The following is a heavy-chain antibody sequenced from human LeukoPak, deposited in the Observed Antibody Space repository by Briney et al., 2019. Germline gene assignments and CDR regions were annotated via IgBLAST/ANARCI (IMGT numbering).Heavy chain of an antibody. Sequence: SETLSLTCTVSGGSISNYYWNWIRQSAGRGLELIGRIYSRGSTNYNPSLKSRVTISVDTSKNQFSLKLSSVTAADTAVYYCARIVGAPPGAVDYRGQGTLVTVSS. CDR1: GGSISNYY. CDR3: ARIVGAPPGAVDY. D-gene: IGHD1-26*01. V-gene: IGHV4-4*07. J-gene: IGHJ4*02. CDR2: IYSRGST.